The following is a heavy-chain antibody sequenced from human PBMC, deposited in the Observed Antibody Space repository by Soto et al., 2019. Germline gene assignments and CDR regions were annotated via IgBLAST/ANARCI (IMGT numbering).Heavy chain of an antibody. CDR2: INAGNGNT. CDR3: ARDSPLTLYYYYYYMDV. J-gene: IGHJ6*03. CDR1: GYTFTSYA. V-gene: IGHV1-3*01. Sequence: ASGKVSCKASGYTFTSYAMHWVRQAPGQRLEWMGWINAGNGNTKYSQKFQGRVTITRDTSASTAYMELSSLRSEDTAVYYCARDSPLTLYYYYYYMDVWGKGTTVTVSS.